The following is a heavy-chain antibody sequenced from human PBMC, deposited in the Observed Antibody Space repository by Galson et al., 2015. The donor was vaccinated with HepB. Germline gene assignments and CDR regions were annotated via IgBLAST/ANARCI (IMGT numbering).Heavy chain of an antibody. J-gene: IGHJ4*02. V-gene: IGHV3-23*01. CDR1: GFTFSSYA. CDR3: AKDVIMMLVVSSSFDY. D-gene: IGHD3-22*01. CDR2: ISGSGAST. Sequence: SLRLSCAASGFTFSSYAMSWVRQAPGKGLEWVSAISGSGASTYYADSVKGRFTISRDNSKNTLLLQINSLRAEDTAVYYCAKDVIMMLVVSSSFDYWGQGTLVTVSS.